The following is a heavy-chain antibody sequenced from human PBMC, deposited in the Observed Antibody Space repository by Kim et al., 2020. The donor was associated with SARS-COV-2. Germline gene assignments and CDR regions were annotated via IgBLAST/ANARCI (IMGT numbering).Heavy chain of an antibody. D-gene: IGHD6-19*01. CDR3: AKDRVSSGWYDDAFDL. J-gene: IGHJ3*01. V-gene: IGHV3-23*01. CDR1: GFTFSSYA. CDR2: ISGSSSTT. Sequence: GGSLRLSCVTSGFTFSSYAMSWVRQAPGKGLEWVSSISGSSSTTDYSNSVKGRFTLSRDNSKNTLYLEMNSLRVEDTALYYCAKDRVSSGWYDDAFDLWGQGTMVTVSS.